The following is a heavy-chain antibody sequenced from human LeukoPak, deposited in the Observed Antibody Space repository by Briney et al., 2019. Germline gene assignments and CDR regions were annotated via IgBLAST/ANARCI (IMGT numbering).Heavy chain of an antibody. J-gene: IGHJ4*02. D-gene: IGHD2-2*01. CDR1: GFTFSGYS. CDR2: ISSGSSTI. Sequence: GGSLRLSCAASGFTFSGYSMNWVRQAPGKGLEWVSYISSGSSTIYYADSVKGRFTISRDNAKNSLYLQMNSLRAEDTAVYYCARWCSSSSCFRGFDYWGQGTLVTVSS. V-gene: IGHV3-48*01. CDR3: ARWCSSSSCFRGFDY.